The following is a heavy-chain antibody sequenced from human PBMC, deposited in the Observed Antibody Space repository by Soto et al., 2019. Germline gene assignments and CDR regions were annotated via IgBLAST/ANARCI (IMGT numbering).Heavy chain of an antibody. CDR2: INAGNGNT. J-gene: IGHJ4*02. Sequence: QVQLIQSGAEVKKPGASVKVSCKASGYILTDYSVHWVRQAPGQRLEWMGRINAGNGNTYYSRNFQDRVTITRDTPATTAYMELNSLTAEDTAVYYCARGTAWGFWGQGTLVTVSS. CDR1: GYILTDYS. CDR3: ARGTAWGF. D-gene: IGHD3-16*01. V-gene: IGHV1-3*01.